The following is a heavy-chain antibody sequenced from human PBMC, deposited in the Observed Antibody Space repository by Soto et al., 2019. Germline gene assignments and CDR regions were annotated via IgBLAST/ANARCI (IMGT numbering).Heavy chain of an antibody. CDR3: ARITYAHTGTIFDY. D-gene: IGHD3-16*01. CDR1: VITVISYY. CDR2: IYAGTIT. V-gene: IGHV3-53*01. J-gene: IGHJ4*02. Sequence: PGGSLILSCAFSVITVISYYMSWVRQAAGKGLEWVSVIYAGTITYYADSVKGRFTIYRDNSKNTLNLEMNSLGVEDTAVYYCARITYAHTGTIFDYWGQGTMVPVS.